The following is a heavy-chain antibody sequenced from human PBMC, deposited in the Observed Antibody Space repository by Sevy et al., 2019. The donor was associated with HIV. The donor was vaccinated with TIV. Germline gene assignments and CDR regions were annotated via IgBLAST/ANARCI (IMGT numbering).Heavy chain of an antibody. V-gene: IGHV3-30*18. CDR1: GFTFSSYG. J-gene: IGHJ6*02. Sequence: GESLKISCAASGFTFSSYGMHWVRQAPGKGLEWVAVISYDGSNKYYADSVKGRFTISRDNSKNTLYLQMNSLRAEDTAVYYCAKEGRGYSYGYGILYYYYGMDVWGQGTTVTVSS. CDR2: ISYDGSNK. D-gene: IGHD5-18*01. CDR3: AKEGRGYSYGYGILYYYYGMDV.